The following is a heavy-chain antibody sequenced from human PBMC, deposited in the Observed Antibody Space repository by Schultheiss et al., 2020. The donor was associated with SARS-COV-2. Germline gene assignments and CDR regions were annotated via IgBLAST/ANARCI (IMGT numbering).Heavy chain of an antibody. D-gene: IGHD1-26*01. CDR2: ISGSGGST. Sequence: GGSLRLSCAVSGFTFSSYAMSWVRQAPGKGLEWVSAISGSGGSTYYADSVKGRFTISRDNSKNTLYLQMNRLRAEDTAVYYCAKGGMEWEQMREFDYWGQGTLVTVSS. CDR3: AKGGMEWEQMREFDY. J-gene: IGHJ4*02. CDR1: GFTFSSYA. V-gene: IGHV3-23*01.